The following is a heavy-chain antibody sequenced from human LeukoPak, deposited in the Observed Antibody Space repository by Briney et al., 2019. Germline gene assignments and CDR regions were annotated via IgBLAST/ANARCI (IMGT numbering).Heavy chain of an antibody. CDR2: INHSGST. D-gene: IGHD3-9*01. CDR3: ARHQYDILTGYRYYMDV. CDR1: GGSFSGYY. V-gene: IGHV4-34*01. J-gene: IGHJ6*03. Sequence: PSETLSLTCAVYGGSFSGYYWSWIRQPPGKGLEWIGEINHSGSTNYNPSLKSRVTISVDTSKNQFSLKVSSVTAADTAVYYCARHQYDILTGYRYYMDVWGKGTTVTISS.